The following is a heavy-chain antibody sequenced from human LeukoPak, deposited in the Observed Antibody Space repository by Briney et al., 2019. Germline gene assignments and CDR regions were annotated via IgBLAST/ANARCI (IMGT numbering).Heavy chain of an antibody. CDR1: GFTVSSNY. J-gene: IGHJ4*02. CDR3: ARVPTTRPYYFDY. Sequence: GGSLRLSCAASGFTVSSNYMSWVRQAPGKGLEWVSVIYSGGSTYYADSVKGRFTISRDNSKNTLYLQMNSLRAEDTAVYYCARVPTTRPYYFDYWGQGTLVTVSS. V-gene: IGHV3-66*01. D-gene: IGHD1-26*01. CDR2: IYSGGST.